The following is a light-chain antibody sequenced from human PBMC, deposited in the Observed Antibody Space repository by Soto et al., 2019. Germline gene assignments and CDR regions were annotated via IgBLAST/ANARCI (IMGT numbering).Light chain of an antibody. CDR1: QSISSW. V-gene: IGKV1-5*01. J-gene: IGKJ1*01. CDR3: QQYNSYSPWT. CDR2: DAS. Sequence: DIQMTQSPSTLSASVGDVVTITSRASQSISSWLAWYQQKPGKAPKLLIYDASSLESGVPSRFSGSGSGTEFTLTISSLQPDDFATYYCQQYNSYSPWTFGQGTKVDIK.